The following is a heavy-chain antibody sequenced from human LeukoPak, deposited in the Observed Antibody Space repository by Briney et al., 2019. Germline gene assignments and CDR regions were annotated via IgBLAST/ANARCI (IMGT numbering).Heavy chain of an antibody. V-gene: IGHV3-30-3*01. J-gene: IGHJ4*02. D-gene: IGHD1-7*01. CDR2: ISYDGSNK. CDR3: ARRLEL. Sequence: GGSLRLSCAASGFTFSSYAMHWVRQAPGKGLEWVAVISYDGSNKCYADSVKGRFTISRDNSKNTLYLQMNSLRAEDTAVYYCARRLELWGQGTLVTVSS. CDR1: GFTFSSYA.